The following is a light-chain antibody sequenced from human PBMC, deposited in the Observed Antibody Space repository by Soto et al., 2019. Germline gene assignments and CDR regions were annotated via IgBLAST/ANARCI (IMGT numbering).Light chain of an antibody. CDR3: SSYTSSSTLSYV. CDR1: SSDVGGYNY. CDR2: DVS. J-gene: IGLJ1*01. Sequence: ALTQPASVSVSPGQSITISCTGTSSDVGGYNYVSWYQQHPGKAPKLMIYDVSNRPSGVSNRFSGSKSGNTASLTISGLQAEDEADYYCSSYTSSSTLSYVFGTGTKVTVL. V-gene: IGLV2-14*01.